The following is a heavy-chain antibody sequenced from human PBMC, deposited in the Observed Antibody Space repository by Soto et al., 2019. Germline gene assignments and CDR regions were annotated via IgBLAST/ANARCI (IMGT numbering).Heavy chain of an antibody. Sequence: EVQLVESGGGLVKPGGSLRLSCAVSGFTFSACSMNWVRQAPGKGLEWVSSISSNSRYIYYADSVKGRFTISRDNAKTSLYLQMNRLRAEDTAVYYCARAGSGWSRDHWGQGTLVTVSS. D-gene: IGHD6-19*01. V-gene: IGHV3-21*01. CDR1: GFTFSACS. CDR3: ARAGSGWSRDH. CDR2: ISSNSRYI. J-gene: IGHJ4*02.